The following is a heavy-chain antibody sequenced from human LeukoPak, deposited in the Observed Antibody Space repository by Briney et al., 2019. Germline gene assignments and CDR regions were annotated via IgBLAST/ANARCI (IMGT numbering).Heavy chain of an antibody. J-gene: IGHJ3*02. CDR3: ASGLAHDAFDI. CDR1: GGSFSGYY. V-gene: IGHV4-34*01. Sequence: SETLPLTCAVYGGSFSGYYWSWIRQPPGKGLEWIGEINHSGSTNYNPSLKSRVTISVDKSKNQFSLKLSSVTAADTAVYYCASGLAHDAFDIWGQGTMVTVSS. D-gene: IGHD1-1*01. CDR2: INHSGST.